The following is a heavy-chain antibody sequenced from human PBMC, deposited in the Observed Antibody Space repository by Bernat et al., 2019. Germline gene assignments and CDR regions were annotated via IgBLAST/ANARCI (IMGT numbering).Heavy chain of an antibody. V-gene: IGHV3-7*04. D-gene: IGHD2-15*01. CDR3: AREYCSGGSCYSSLDAFDI. CDR2: IKQDGSEK. CDR1: GFTFSSYW. Sequence: EVQLVESGGGLVQPGGSLRLSCAASGFTFSSYWMSWVRQAPGTGLEWVANIKQDGSEKYYMDSVKGRFTISRDNAKNSLYLQMNSLRAEDTAVYYCAREYCSGGSCYSSLDAFDIWGQGTMVTVSS. J-gene: IGHJ3*02.